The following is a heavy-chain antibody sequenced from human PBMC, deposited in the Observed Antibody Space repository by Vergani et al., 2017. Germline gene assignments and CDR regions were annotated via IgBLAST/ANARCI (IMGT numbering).Heavy chain of an antibody. J-gene: IGHJ5*02. CDR1: GASINNDFYY. D-gene: IGHD2-2*01. Sequence: QVQLQESGPGLVKPSQTLSLTCTVSGASINNDFYYWHWIRQPAGKGLEWIGRIYVSGITDYNSSLQSLVSMSVDTSKNQLSLTLSSVTAADTAVYYCARDRSGSVVGPFNPWGQGTLVTVSS. V-gene: IGHV4-61*02. CDR2: IYVSGIT. CDR3: ARDRSGSVVGPFNP.